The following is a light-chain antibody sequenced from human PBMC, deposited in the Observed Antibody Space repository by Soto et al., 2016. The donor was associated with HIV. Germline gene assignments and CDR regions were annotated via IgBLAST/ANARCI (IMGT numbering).Light chain of an antibody. Sequence: DIQMTQSPASLSASIGDRVTITCQASQVISNSLNWYQQKPGKAPKVLIYDASKLEEGVPSRFSGHGSETHFTFTISSLQPGDVATYFCQHYFNLPYTFGQGT. J-gene: IGKJ2*01. V-gene: IGKV1-33*01. CDR1: QVISNS. CDR3: QHYFNLPYT. CDR2: DAS.